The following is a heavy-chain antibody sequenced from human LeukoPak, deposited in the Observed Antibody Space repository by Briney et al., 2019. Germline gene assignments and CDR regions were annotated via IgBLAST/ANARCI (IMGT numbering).Heavy chain of an antibody. J-gene: IGHJ6*03. Sequence: ASVKVSCKASGYTFTSYGISWVRQAPGQGLEWMGWISAYNGNTNYAQKLQGRVTMTTDTSTSTAYMELRSLRSDDTAVYYCAREVRYFDWLYADYYYMDVWGKGTTVTVSS. CDR3: AREVRYFDWLYADYYYMDV. V-gene: IGHV1-18*01. CDR2: ISAYNGNT. CDR1: GYTFTSYG. D-gene: IGHD3-9*01.